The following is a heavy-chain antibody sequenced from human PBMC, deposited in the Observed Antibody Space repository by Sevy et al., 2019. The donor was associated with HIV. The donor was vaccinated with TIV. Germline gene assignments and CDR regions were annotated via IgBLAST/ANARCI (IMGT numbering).Heavy chain of an antibody. CDR3: TTEAVDCSTPTCSLAMDV. Sequence: GGSLRLSCAASGFTFSSYAMSWVRQAPGKGLEWVSAISGSGGSTYYADSVKGRFTISRDNSKNTLYLQMNSLRAEDTAVYYCTTEAVDCSTPTCSLAMDVWGQGTTVTVSS. CDR1: GFTFSSYA. D-gene: IGHD2-2*01. CDR2: ISGSGGST. V-gene: IGHV3-23*01. J-gene: IGHJ6*02.